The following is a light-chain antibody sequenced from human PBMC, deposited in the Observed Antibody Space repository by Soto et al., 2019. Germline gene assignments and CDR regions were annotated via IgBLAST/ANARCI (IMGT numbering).Light chain of an antibody. V-gene: IGKV1-27*01. CDR3: QKYNSAPRT. Sequence: DIQMTQSPSSLSASVGDRVTITCRASQGISHYLAWYQQKPGKVPKLLIYAASTFQSGVPSRFSGSGSGTDFTLTISSLQPEDVATYYCQKYNSAPRTFGQGNKVEIK. J-gene: IGKJ1*01. CDR2: AAS. CDR1: QGISHY.